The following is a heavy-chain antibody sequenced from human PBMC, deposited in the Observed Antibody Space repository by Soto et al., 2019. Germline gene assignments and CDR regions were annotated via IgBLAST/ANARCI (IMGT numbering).Heavy chain of an antibody. CDR1: GFTCSSYS. CDR2: ISSSSSTI. CDR3: ARGGGCSGGSCNFDY. Sequence: EVQLVESGGGLVQPGGSLRLSGAASGFTCSSYSMNWVLQAPGKGLEWVSYISSSSSTIYYADSVKGRFTISRDNAKNSLYLQMNSLRAEDTAVYYCARGGGCSGGSCNFDYWGQGTLVTVSS. V-gene: IGHV3-48*01. D-gene: IGHD2-15*01. J-gene: IGHJ4*02.